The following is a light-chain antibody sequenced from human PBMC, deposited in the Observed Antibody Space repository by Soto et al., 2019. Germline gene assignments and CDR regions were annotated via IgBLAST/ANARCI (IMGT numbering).Light chain of an antibody. CDR1: QSVSNNY. V-gene: IGKV3-20*01. J-gene: IGKJ1*01. CDR2: GAS. CDR3: QQYGSSGT. Sequence: EIVFTQSPGTLSLSPGERATLSCRASQSVSNNYLAWYQQQPGQAPRLLIYGASNRATGIPDMLSGSGSGTDFTLTISRLEPEDFAVYYCQQYGSSGTFGQGTKVDIK.